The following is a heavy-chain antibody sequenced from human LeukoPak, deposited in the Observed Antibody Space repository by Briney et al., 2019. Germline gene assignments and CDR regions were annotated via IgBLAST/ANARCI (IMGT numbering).Heavy chain of an antibody. V-gene: IGHV7-4-1*02. J-gene: IGHJ4*02. CDR3: VRGTPSPGMDY. CDR2: IDTTTGNP. Sequence: ASVKVSCKASGYPFSAHFLNWVRQAPGQGLEWMGNIDTTTGNPRYAQDFTGRFVFSLDTSVSTAYLQITSLKADDTAAYYCVRGTPSPGMDYWGQGTQVTVSS. CDR1: GYPFSAHF. D-gene: IGHD3-10*01.